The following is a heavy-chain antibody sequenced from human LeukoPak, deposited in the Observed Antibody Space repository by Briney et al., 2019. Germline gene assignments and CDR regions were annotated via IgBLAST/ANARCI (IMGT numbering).Heavy chain of an antibody. J-gene: IGHJ4*02. CDR1: GGTFSSYA. Sequence: ASVKVSCKASGGTFSSYAISWVRQAPGQGLEWLGWMSPNSGNTGYAQKFQGRVTMTRDTSISTAYMELSSLRSEDTAVYYCARGPPNWGFDYWGQGTLVTVSS. CDR2: MSPNSGNT. CDR3: ARGPPNWGFDY. V-gene: IGHV1-8*02. D-gene: IGHD7-27*01.